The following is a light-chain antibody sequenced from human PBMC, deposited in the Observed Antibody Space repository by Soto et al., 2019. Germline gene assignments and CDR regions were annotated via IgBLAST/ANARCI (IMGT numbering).Light chain of an antibody. V-gene: IGLV8-61*01. J-gene: IGLJ3*02. CDR1: SGSVSTSYY. Sequence: QTVVTQEPSFSVSPGGTVTLTCGLDSGSVSTSYYPNWYQQTPGQAPRTLICNTNTRSSGVPARFSGSILGNKAALTITGAQADDESDYYCVLYMGSGISVFGGGTKLTVL. CDR2: NTN. CDR3: VLYMGSGISV.